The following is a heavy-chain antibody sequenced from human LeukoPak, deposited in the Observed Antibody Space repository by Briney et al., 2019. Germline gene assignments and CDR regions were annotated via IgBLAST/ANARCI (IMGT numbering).Heavy chain of an antibody. J-gene: IGHJ6*02. CDR2: IKSKTDGGTT. V-gene: IGHV3-15*07. CDR1: GFTFSNAW. Sequence: GGSLRLSCEASGFTFSNAWMNWVRQAPGKGLEWVGRIKSKTDGGTTDYAAPVKGRFTISRDDSKNTLYLQMNSLKTEDTAVYYCTTVVDSNSKGVYYYYYGMDVWGQGTTVTVSS. D-gene: IGHD2/OR15-2a*01. CDR3: TTVVDSNSKGVYYYYYGMDV.